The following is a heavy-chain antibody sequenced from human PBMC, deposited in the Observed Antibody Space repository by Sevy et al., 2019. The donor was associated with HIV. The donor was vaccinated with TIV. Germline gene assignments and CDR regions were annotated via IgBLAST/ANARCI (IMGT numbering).Heavy chain of an antibody. V-gene: IGHV3-30*04. CDR3: AKAVYRDNYYYSGMDV. CDR1: GFTFSSYA. D-gene: IGHD3-16*02. Sequence: GGSLRLSCAASGFTFSSYAMHWVRQAPGKGLEWVAVISYDGSNKYYADSVKGRFTMSRDNSKNIYLRMNSLRAEDTAVYFCAKAVYRDNYYYSGMDVWGQGTTVTVSS. J-gene: IGHJ6*02. CDR2: ISYDGSNK.